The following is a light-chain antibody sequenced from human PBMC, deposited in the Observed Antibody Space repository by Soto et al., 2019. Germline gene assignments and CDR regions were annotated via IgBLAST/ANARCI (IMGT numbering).Light chain of an antibody. CDR2: STN. CDR1: SGAVTSGNY. V-gene: IGLV7-43*01. Sequence: QTVVTQEPSLTVSPGGPVTLTCAPSSGAVTSGNYPNWFQQKPGQAPRALIYSTNHKYSWTPARFSGSLLGGKAALTLSGVQPEDEADYYCLLYYGGQLGVFGGGTKRTVL. CDR3: LLYYGGQLGV. J-gene: IGLJ2*01.